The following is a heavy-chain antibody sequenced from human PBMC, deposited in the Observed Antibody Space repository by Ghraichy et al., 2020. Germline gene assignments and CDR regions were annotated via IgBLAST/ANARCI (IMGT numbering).Heavy chain of an antibody. D-gene: IGHD3-22*01. Sequence: GGSLRLSCAASGFTFSSYWMHWVRHAPGKGLVWVSRINSDGSSTSYADSGKGRFTISRDNAKNTLYLQMNSLRAEDTAVYYCARDLGAYYYDSSWGQGTLVTVSS. J-gene: IGHJ4*02. V-gene: IGHV3-74*01. CDR2: INSDGSST. CDR1: GFTFSSYW. CDR3: ARDLGAYYYDSS.